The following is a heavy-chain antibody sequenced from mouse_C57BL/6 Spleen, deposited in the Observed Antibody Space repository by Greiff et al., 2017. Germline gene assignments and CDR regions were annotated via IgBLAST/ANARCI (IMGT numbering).Heavy chain of an antibody. CDR2: INPSSGYT. CDR3: ARRGSRGGYFDV. CDR1: GYTFTSYT. Sequence: VQLQQSGAELARPGASVKMSCKASGYTFTSYTMHWVKQRPGQGLEWIGYINPSSGYTKYNQKFKDKATLTADKSSSTAYMQLSSLTSEDSAVYYCARRGSRGGYFDVWGTGTTVTVSS. V-gene: IGHV1-4*01. J-gene: IGHJ1*03. D-gene: IGHD1-1*01.